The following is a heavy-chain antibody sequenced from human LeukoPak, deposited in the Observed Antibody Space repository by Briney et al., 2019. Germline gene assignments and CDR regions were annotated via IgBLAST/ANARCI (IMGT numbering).Heavy chain of an antibody. J-gene: IGHJ4*02. Sequence: SETLSLTCAVYGGSFSGYYWSWIRQPAGKGLEWLGRIYSSGTTNYNPSLKSRVFMSVDTSKNQFSLKLTSVTAADTAVYFCARNVRGGSTYLDYWGQGTLVTVSS. CDR1: GGSFSGYY. CDR3: ARNVRGGSTYLDY. D-gene: IGHD3-16*01. CDR2: IYSSGTT. V-gene: IGHV4-59*10.